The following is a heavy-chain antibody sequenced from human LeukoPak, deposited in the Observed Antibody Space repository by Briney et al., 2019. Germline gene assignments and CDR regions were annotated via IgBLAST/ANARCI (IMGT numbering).Heavy chain of an antibody. V-gene: IGHV1-24*01. Sequence: ASVKVSCKASGGTFSSYAISWVRQAPGKGLEWMGGFDPEDGETIYAQKFQGRVTMTEDTSTDTAYMELSSLRSEDTAVYYCATVAGGSYWGWSDWGQGTLVTVSS. CDR2: FDPEDGET. CDR1: GGTFSSYA. J-gene: IGHJ4*02. CDR3: ATVAGGSYWGWSD. D-gene: IGHD1-26*01.